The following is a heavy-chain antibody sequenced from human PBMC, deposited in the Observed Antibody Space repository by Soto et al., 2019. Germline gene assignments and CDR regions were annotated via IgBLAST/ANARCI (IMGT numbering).Heavy chain of an antibody. CDR3: ARGEVQPMIVVGGFDY. J-gene: IGHJ4*02. V-gene: IGHV4-39*01. CDR1: GGSISSSSYY. D-gene: IGHD3-22*01. Sequence: QLQLQESGPGLVKPSETLSLTCTVSGGSISSSSYYWGWIRQPPGKGLEWIGSIYYSGSTYYNPSLMSRVTISVDTSKTQFSLKLSSVTAADTAVYYCARGEVQPMIVVGGFDYWGQGTLVTVSS. CDR2: IYYSGST.